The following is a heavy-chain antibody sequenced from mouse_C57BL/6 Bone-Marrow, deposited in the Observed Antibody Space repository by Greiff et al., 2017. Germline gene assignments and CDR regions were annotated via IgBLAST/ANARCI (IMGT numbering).Heavy chain of an antibody. CDR2: IDPENGDT. J-gene: IGHJ2*01. CDR3: TTTTVVAPYYFDY. Sequence: VQLQQSGAELVRPGASVKLSCTASGFNIKDDYMHWVKQRPEQGLEWIGWIDPENGDTESASKFQGKATITADTSSNTAYLQLSSLTSEDTAVYYCTTTTVVAPYYFDYWGQGTTLTVSS. V-gene: IGHV14-4*01. CDR1: GFNIKDDY. D-gene: IGHD1-1*01.